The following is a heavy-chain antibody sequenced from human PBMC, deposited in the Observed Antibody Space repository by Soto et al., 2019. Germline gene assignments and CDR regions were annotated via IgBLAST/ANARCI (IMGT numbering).Heavy chain of an antibody. J-gene: IGHJ5*02. Sequence: SETLSLTCTVSGGSISSSSYYWGWIRQPPGKGLEWIGSIYYSGSTNYNPSLKSRVTISVDTSKNQFSLKLSSVTAADTAVYYCARAGKLWFGEAWFDPWGQGTLVTVSS. CDR1: GGSISSSSYY. CDR2: IYYSGST. CDR3: ARAGKLWFGEAWFDP. D-gene: IGHD3-10*01. V-gene: IGHV4-39*07.